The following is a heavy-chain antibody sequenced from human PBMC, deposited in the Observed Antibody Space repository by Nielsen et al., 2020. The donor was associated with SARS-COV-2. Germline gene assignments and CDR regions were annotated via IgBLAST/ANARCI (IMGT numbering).Heavy chain of an antibody. J-gene: IGHJ4*02. CDR2: MHNSGTT. CDR1: GGSVTSATYY. D-gene: IGHD1-1*01. Sequence: SETLSLTCIVSGGSVTSATYYWIWIRQPPGKGLEWMGHMHNSGTTRYNPSLRSRVTMSVGTSKNQFSLKLTSVTTADTAVYYCARGQYRFDYCGQGTLVTVSS. V-gene: IGHV4-61*01. CDR3: ARGQYRFDY.